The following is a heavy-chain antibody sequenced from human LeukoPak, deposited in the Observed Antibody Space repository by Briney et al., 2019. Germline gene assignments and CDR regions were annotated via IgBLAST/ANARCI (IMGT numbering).Heavy chain of an antibody. CDR3: ARAQLGTPTDY. D-gene: IGHD1-26*01. V-gene: IGHV3-74*03. CDR1: GFTFGNYE. Sequence: GGSLRLPCTASGFTFGNYEMNWVRQAPGKGLVWVSRVQSDGSGSMYANSVMGRFTISRDNSKNMLYLQMNSLTAEDTAVYFCARAQLGTPTDYWGQGTQVTVSS. CDR2: VQSDGSGS. J-gene: IGHJ4*02.